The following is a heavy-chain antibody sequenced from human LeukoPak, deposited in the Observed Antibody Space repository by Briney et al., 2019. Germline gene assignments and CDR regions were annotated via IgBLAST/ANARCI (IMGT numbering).Heavy chain of an antibody. CDR1: GFTFDDYA. D-gene: IGHD3-22*01. Sequence: GGSLRLSCAASGFTFDDYAMHWVRQAPGKGLEWVSLISGDGGSTYYADSVKGRFTISRDNSKNSLYLQMNSLRTEDTALYYCAKDMAYDSRGYYYFYFQHWGQGTLVTVSS. J-gene: IGHJ1*01. CDR2: ISGDGGST. CDR3: AKDMAYDSRGYYYFYFQH. V-gene: IGHV3-43*02.